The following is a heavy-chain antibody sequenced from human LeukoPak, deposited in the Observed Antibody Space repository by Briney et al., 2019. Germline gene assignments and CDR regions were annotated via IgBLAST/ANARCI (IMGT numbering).Heavy chain of an antibody. Sequence: GRSLRLSCAASGFTFSSYGMHWVRQAPGKGLEWVAVISYDGSNKYYADSVKGRFTISRDNSKNTLYLQMNSLRAEDTAVYYCARAGGDTAMPTDYYGMDVWGKGTTVTVSS. CDR2: ISYDGSNK. J-gene: IGHJ6*04. D-gene: IGHD5-18*01. V-gene: IGHV3-30*03. CDR3: ARAGGDTAMPTDYYGMDV. CDR1: GFTFSSYG.